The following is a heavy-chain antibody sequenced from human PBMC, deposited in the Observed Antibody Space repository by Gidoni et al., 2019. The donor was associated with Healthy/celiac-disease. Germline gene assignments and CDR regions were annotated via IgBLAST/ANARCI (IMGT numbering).Heavy chain of an antibody. CDR2: IYYSGST. D-gene: IGHD6-19*01. CDR3: ARLGEGYSSGWAIDY. CDR1: GGSISSSSYY. Sequence: QLQLQESGPGLVKPSETLSLTCTVSGGSISSSSYYWGWIRQPPGKGLEWIGSIYYSGSTYYNPSLKSRVTISVDTSKNQFSLKLSSVTAADTAVYYCARLGEGYSSGWAIDYWGQGTLVTVSS. J-gene: IGHJ4*02. V-gene: IGHV4-39*01.